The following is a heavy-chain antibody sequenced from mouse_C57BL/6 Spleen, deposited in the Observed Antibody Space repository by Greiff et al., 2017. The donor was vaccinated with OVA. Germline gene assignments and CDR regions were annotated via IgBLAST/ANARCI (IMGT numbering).Heavy chain of an antibody. J-gene: IGHJ2*01. CDR2: IDPSVSYT. Sequence: QFPLLQPGALLVLPGASVSLSCTASVFPFPCYCLPLVSPLPVPALALIGVIDPSVSYTNYNQTFMGKSTLTVDKSSSTAYMQLSSLTSEDSAVYYCARGLGAFDYWGQGTTLTVSS. CDR3: ARGLGAFDY. CDR1: VFPFPCYC. V-gene: IGHV1-69*01. D-gene: IGHD3-3*01.